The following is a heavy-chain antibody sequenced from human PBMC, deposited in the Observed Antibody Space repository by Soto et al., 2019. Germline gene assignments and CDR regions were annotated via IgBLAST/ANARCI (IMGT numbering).Heavy chain of an antibody. D-gene: IGHD6-13*01. CDR2: ISAYNGNT. CDR1: GYTFTSYG. V-gene: IGHV1-18*01. J-gene: IGHJ5*02. CDR3: ARDRYSSSWYKRDLGWFDP. Sequence: ASVKVSCKASGYTFTSYGISWVRQAPGQGLEWMGWISAYNGNTNYAQKLQGRVTMTTDTSTSTAYMELRSLRSDDTAVYYCARDRYSSSWYKRDLGWFDPWGQGTLVTVSS.